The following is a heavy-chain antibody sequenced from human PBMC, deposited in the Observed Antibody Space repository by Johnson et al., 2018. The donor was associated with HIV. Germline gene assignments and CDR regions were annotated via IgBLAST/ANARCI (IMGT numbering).Heavy chain of an antibody. V-gene: IGHV3-30*02. Sequence: QVQLVESGGGLVQPGGSLRLSCAASGFTFSSYGIHWVRQATGKGLQWVAFIRYDGSKKYYADSVKGRFTISRDNSKNTLYLQMKSLRAEDTAIYHCVREGPSERAGFDIWGQGTMVTVSS. CDR2: IRYDGSKK. J-gene: IGHJ3*02. CDR3: VREGPSERAGFDI. CDR1: GFTFSSYG.